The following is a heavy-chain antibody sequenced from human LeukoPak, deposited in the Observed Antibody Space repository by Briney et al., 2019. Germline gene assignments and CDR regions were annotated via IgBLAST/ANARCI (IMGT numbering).Heavy chain of an antibody. Sequence: SVKVSCKASGGTFSSYAISWVRQAPGQGLEWMGRIIPILGIANYAQKFQGRVTITADKSTSTAYMELSSLRSEDTAVYYCARDKIVGATKLDYWGQGTLVTVSS. CDR1: GGTFSSYA. J-gene: IGHJ4*02. D-gene: IGHD1-26*01. CDR3: ARDKIVGATKLDY. V-gene: IGHV1-69*04. CDR2: IIPILGIA.